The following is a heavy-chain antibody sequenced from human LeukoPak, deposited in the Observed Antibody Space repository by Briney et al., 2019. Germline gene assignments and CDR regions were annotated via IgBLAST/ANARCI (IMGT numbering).Heavy chain of an antibody. D-gene: IGHD1-26*01. J-gene: IGHJ4*02. CDR2: INGDGSDT. CDR1: GFTFDDYV. V-gene: IGHV3-74*01. CDR3: ATISRSVSYHFDY. Sequence: PGRSLRLSCAASGFTFDDYVMHWVRQAPGRGLEWVSRINGDGSDTDYADSVKGRFTISRDNAKNTLYLQMNSLRVEDTSVYYCATISRSVSYHFDYWGQGTLVTVSS.